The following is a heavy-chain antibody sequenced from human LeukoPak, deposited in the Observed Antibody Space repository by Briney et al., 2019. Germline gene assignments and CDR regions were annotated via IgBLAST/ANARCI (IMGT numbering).Heavy chain of an antibody. CDR2: INPNSGGT. V-gene: IGHV1-2*02. Sequence: ASVKVSCKASGYTFTGYYMHWVRQAPGQGLEWMGWINPNSGGTNYAQKFQGRVTMTRDTSISTAYMKLSRLRSDDTAVYYCARSFWFLEWLEGLDWFDPWGQGTLVTVSS. D-gene: IGHD3-3*01. CDR3: ARSFWFLEWLEGLDWFDP. J-gene: IGHJ5*02. CDR1: GYTFTGYY.